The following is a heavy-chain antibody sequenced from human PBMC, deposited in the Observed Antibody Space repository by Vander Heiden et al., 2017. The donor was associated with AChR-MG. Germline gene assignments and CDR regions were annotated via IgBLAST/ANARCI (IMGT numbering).Heavy chain of an antibody. CDR2: IYTSGST. D-gene: IGHD2-21*02. J-gene: IGHJ3*02. Sequence: QVQLQESGPGLVKPSETLSLTCTVSGGPISSYYWSWIRQPAGKGLEWIGRIYTSGSTNYNPSLKSRVTMSVDTSKNQFSLKLSSVTAADTAVYYCARVAYGGNSDAFDIWGQGTMVTVSS. CDR3: ARVAYGGNSDAFDI. CDR1: GGPISSYY. V-gene: IGHV4-4*07.